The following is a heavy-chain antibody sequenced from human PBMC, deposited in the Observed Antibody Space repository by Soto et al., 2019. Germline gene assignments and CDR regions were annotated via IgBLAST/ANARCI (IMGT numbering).Heavy chain of an antibody. D-gene: IGHD4-17*01. CDR2: IWYDGSNK. CDR1: GFTFSSYG. CDR3: ARERDYGDYDFDY. J-gene: IGHJ4*02. Sequence: GGSLRLSCAASGFTFSSYGMHWVRQAPGKGLEWVAVIWYDGSNKYYADSVKGRFTISRDNSKNTLYLQMNSLRAEGTAVYYCARERDYGDYDFDYWGQGTLVTVSS. V-gene: IGHV3-33*01.